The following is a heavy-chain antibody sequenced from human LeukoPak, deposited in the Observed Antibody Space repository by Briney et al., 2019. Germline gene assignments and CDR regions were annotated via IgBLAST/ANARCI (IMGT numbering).Heavy chain of an antibody. CDR2: IWYDGSNK. CDR3: AREDGYSSSSGGFDP. Sequence: GRSLRLSCAASGFTFSSYGMHWVRQAPGKGLEWVAVIWYDGSNKYYADSVKGRFTISRDNSKNTLYLQMNSLRAEDTAVYYCAREDGYSSSSGGFDPWGQGTLVTVSS. J-gene: IGHJ5*02. V-gene: IGHV3-33*01. D-gene: IGHD6-6*01. CDR1: GFTFSSYG.